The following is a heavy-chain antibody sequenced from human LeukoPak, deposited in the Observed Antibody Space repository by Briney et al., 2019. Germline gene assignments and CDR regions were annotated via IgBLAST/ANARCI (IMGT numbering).Heavy chain of an antibody. CDR1: GGSISSGSYY. CDR2: IYTSGST. D-gene: IGHD4-23*01. J-gene: IGHJ4*02. Sequence: SETLSLTCTVSGGSISSGSYYWSWIRQPAGKGLEWIGRIYTSGSTNYNPSLKSRVTISVDTSKNQFSLKLSSVTAADTAVYYCARAKMTTVDNWGQGTLVTVSS. V-gene: IGHV4-61*02. CDR3: ARAKMTTVDN.